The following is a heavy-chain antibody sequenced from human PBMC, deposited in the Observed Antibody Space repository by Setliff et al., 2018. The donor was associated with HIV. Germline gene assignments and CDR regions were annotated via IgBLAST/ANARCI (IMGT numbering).Heavy chain of an antibody. J-gene: IGHJ2*01. Sequence: SETLSLTCTVSGGSISSSSYYWGWIRQPPGKGLEWIGSIYYSGSTYYNPSLKSRVTISVDTSKNQFSLKLSSVTAADTAVYYCASPSAGGGYNYWYCDLWGRGTLVTVSS. CDR3: ASPSAGGGYNYWYCDL. V-gene: IGHV4-39*01. D-gene: IGHD5-12*01. CDR1: GGSISSSSYY. CDR2: IYYSGST.